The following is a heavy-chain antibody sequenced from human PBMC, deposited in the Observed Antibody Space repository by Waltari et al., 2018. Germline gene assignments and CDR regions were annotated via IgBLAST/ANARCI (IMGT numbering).Heavy chain of an antibody. CDR1: QSSQLTFVDYK. V-gene: IGHV3-23*04. Sequence: DVQLVESGGGLFKPGGSLRLSCAGSQSSQLTFVDYKWNWFRQAPGKGLEWVSSISGSGNSIHYADAVKGRFTISRDNSLNTLSLQMNSLRGEDTALYYCVTSYGSGTGYYFDNWGQGTQVTVSS. CDR2: ISGSGNSI. D-gene: IGHD3-10*01. J-gene: IGHJ4*02. CDR3: VTSYGSGTGYYFDN.